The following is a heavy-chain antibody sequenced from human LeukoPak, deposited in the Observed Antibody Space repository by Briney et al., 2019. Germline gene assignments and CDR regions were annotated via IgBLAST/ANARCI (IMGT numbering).Heavy chain of an antibody. Sequence: GGSLRLSCAASGFAFNYYNMNWVRQTPGKGLEWVSSISSSSSYIYYADSVKGRFTISRDNSRNTLFLQMSSLRAEDTAVYYCASDSGYDHHGLFDYWGQGTLVTVSS. J-gene: IGHJ4*02. CDR3: ASDSGYDHHGLFDY. D-gene: IGHD5-12*01. CDR2: ISSSSSYI. CDR1: GFAFNYYN. V-gene: IGHV3-21*01.